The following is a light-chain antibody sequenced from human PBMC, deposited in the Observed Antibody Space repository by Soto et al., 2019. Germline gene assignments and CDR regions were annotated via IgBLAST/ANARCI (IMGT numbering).Light chain of an antibody. CDR3: QQSKRYASYT. CDR1: PIINNW. V-gene: IGKV1-5*03. J-gene: IGKJ2*01. Sequence: DIQMTQSPSTLSASVGDRVTITCRASPIINNWLAWYQQKPGKAPKLLIYKASSLQSGVPSRFTGSGSGTEFNLTINSLQPDDFATYYGQQSKRYASYTFGQGTKVDIK. CDR2: KAS.